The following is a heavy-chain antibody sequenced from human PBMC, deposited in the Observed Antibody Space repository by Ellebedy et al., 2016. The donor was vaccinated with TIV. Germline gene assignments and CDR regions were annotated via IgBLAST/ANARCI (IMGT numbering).Heavy chain of an antibody. CDR3: AREEVAGEYLDP. V-gene: IGHV4-4*07. D-gene: IGHD2/OR15-2a*01. J-gene: IGHJ5*02. CDR1: GGSNRSYY. Sequence: MPSETLSLTCTVSGGSNRSYYWSWIRQPAGKGLEWIGRIYPTGSTSYSPTLKSRITMSIDTSKNQFSLKMTSVTAADTAVYYCAREEVAGEYLDPWGQGTLVTVSS. CDR2: IYPTGST.